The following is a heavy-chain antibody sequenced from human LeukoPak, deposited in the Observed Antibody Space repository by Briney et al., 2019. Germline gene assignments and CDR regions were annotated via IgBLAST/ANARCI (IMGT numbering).Heavy chain of an antibody. D-gene: IGHD3-22*01. Sequence: GRSLRLSCAASGFTFSSYGMHWVRQAPGKGLEWVAVIWYDGSNKYYADSVKGRLTISRDNSKNTLYLQMNSLRAEDTAVYYCARTPYDSSGSFDYWGQGTLVTVSS. V-gene: IGHV3-33*01. CDR2: IWYDGSNK. J-gene: IGHJ4*02. CDR1: GFTFSSYG. CDR3: ARTPYDSSGSFDY.